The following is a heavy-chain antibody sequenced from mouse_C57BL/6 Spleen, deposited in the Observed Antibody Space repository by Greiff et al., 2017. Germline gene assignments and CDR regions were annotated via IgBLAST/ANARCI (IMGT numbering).Heavy chain of an antibody. D-gene: IGHD1-2*01. J-gene: IGHJ2*01. CDR3: ARERGTTASFDY. Sequence: EVKLVESEGGLVQPGSSMKLSCTASGFTFSDYYMAWVRQVPEKGLEWVANINYDGSSTYYLDSLKGRFIISRDNAKNILYLQMSSLKSEDTATYYCARERGTTASFDYWGQGTTLTVSS. CDR2: INYDGSST. CDR1: GFTFSDYY. V-gene: IGHV5-16*01.